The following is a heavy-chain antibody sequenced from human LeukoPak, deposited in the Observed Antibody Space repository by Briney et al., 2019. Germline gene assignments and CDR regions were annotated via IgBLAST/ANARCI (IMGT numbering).Heavy chain of an antibody. CDR1: GGSVSSGGYY. D-gene: IGHD5-18*01. CDR3: AREAMYSYGNNFDY. CDR2: IYYSGST. Sequence: SETLSLTCTVSGGSVSSGGYYWSWIRQPPGKGLEWIGYIYYSGSTNYNPSLKSRVTISVDTSKNQFSLKLSSVTAADTAVYHCAREAMYSYGNNFDYWGQGTLVTVSS. V-gene: IGHV4-61*08. J-gene: IGHJ4*02.